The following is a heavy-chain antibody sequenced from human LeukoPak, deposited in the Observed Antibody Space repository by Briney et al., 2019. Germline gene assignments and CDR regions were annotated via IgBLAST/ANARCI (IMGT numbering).Heavy chain of an antibody. J-gene: IGHJ4*02. V-gene: IGHV3-21*01. Sequence: GGSLRLSCAASGFTFSSSAMNWVRQAPGKGLERVSSISSSSSSIYYADSVQGRFTISRDNAKDSLYLQMNSLRAEDTAIYYCARELVTSSYWGQGTLVTVSS. CDR2: ISSSSSSI. D-gene: IGHD4-23*01. CDR1: GFTFSSSA. CDR3: ARELVTSSY.